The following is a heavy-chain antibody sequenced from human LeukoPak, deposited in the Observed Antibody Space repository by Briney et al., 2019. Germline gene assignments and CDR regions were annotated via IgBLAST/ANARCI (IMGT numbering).Heavy chain of an antibody. V-gene: IGHV3-21*01. Sequence: TTGGSLRLSCAACGFTVSSYSMSWVRQAAGKGLEWVSSISSSSSSIYYADSVKGRFTISRDNAKNSLYLQMNSLRAEDTAVYYCARDYVAALLDYWGQGTLVTVSS. D-gene: IGHD6-6*01. J-gene: IGHJ4*02. CDR3: ARDYVAALLDY. CDR2: ISSSSSSI. CDR1: GFTVSSYS.